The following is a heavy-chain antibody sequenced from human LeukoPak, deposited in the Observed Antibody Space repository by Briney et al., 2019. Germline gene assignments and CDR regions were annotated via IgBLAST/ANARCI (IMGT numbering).Heavy chain of an antibody. CDR1: GFTFSSYG. CDR3: AKDHRRWLQSGAFDY. J-gene: IGHJ4*02. V-gene: IGHV3-30*18. Sequence: GGSLRLSCAASGFTFSSYGMHWVRQAPGKGLEWVAVISYDGSNKYYADSVKGRFTISRDNSKNTLYLQMNSLRAEDTAVYYWAKDHRRWLQSGAFDYWGQGTLVTVSS. D-gene: IGHD5-24*01. CDR2: ISYDGSNK.